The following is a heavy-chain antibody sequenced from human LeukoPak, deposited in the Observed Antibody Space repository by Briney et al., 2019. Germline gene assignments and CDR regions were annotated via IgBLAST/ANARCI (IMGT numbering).Heavy chain of an antibody. CDR2: IWYDGSNK. CDR3: AREGDGYNCVGY. D-gene: IGHD5-24*01. Sequence: TGGSLRLSCAASGFTFSSYGMHWVRQAPGKGLEWVAVIWYDGSNKYYADSVKGRFTISRDNSKNTLYLQMNSLRAEDTAVYYCAREGDGYNCVGYWGQGTLVTVSS. V-gene: IGHV3-33*01. CDR1: GFTFSSYG. J-gene: IGHJ4*02.